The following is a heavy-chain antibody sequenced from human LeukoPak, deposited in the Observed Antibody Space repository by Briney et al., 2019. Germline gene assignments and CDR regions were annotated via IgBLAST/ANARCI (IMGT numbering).Heavy chain of an antibody. Sequence: SETLSLTCAVYGGSFTDYYWSWIRHLPGKGLEWIGEIHHRAGANYNPSLWGRVTISADSSKNQFSLHLTSVTAADTATFYCARGPVRDDGLTGISYYFGLDVWGHGTTVTVFS. CDR2: IHHRAGA. CDR1: GGSFTDYY. V-gene: IGHV4-34*01. J-gene: IGHJ6*02. D-gene: IGHD2-21*02. CDR3: ARGPVRDDGLTGISYYFGLDV.